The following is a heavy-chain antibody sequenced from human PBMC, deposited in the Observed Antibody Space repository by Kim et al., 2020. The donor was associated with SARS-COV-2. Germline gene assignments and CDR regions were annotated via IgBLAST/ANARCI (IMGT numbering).Heavy chain of an antibody. V-gene: IGHV4-59*01. CDR1: GDSISYYY. CDR2: IYYSGST. D-gene: IGHD6-13*01. J-gene: IGHJ4*02. CDR3: ARSEGRSSWHQFDH. Sequence: SETLSLTVSGDSISYYYCSWIRQPPGKGLEWIGYIYYSGSTNYNPSLKSRVTISVDTSKNQFSLELTSVTAADTAVYYCARSEGRSSWHQFDHWGQGALVTVSS.